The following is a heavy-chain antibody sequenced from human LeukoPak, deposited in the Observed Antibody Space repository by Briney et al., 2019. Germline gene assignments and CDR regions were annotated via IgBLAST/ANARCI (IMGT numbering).Heavy chain of an antibody. V-gene: IGHV5-51*01. D-gene: IGHD4-23*01. CDR1: GYTFTYW. CDR2: IYPGDSDT. CDR3: ARQDGGGLYYFDY. Sequence: GESLTISCKGSGYTFTYWIAWVRQMPGKGLEWMGIIYPGDSDTRYSPSFQGQVTISVDKSISTAYLQWSSLKASDTAMYYCARQDGGGLYYFDYWGQGTLVTVSS. J-gene: IGHJ4*02.